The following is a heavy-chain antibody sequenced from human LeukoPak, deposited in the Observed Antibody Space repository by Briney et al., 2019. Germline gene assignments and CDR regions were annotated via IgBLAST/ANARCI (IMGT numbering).Heavy chain of an antibody. Sequence: ASVKVSFTASGYTFTSYDINWVRQAPGQGLEWMGWMNPNSGNTGYAQKFQGRVTMTRNTSISTAYMELSSLRSEDTAVYYCARDMWEVRGVIDYYYYYMDVWGKGTTVTVSS. V-gene: IGHV1-8*01. CDR3: ARDMWEVRGVIDYYYYYMDV. CDR1: GYTFTSYD. J-gene: IGHJ6*03. D-gene: IGHD3-10*01. CDR2: MNPNSGNT.